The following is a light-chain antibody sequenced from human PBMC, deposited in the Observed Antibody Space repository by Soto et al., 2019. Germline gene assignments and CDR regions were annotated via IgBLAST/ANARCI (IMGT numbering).Light chain of an antibody. CDR2: RAS. Sequence: IVLTQSPGTLSLSPGERATLSCRASQSVSSSYLAWYQQTPGQAPRLLIYRASSRATGIPDRFSGSGSGTDFTLTIRRLEPDALAVYYCQLYGSSPPYPFGQWTTREIK. CDR3: QLYGSSPPYP. J-gene: IGKJ2*01. CDR1: QSVSSSY. V-gene: IGKV3-20*01.